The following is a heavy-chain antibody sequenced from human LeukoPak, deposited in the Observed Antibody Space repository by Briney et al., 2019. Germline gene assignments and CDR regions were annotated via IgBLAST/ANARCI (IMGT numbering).Heavy chain of an antibody. CDR2: IYYSGST. D-gene: IGHD3-9*01. CDR1: GGSISSSSYY. Sequence: SETLSLTCTVSGGSISSSSYYWGWIRQPPGKGLEWIGSIYYSGSTYYNPSLKSRVTISVDTSKNQFSLKLSSVTAADTAVYYCARGHYDILTGLLTHFDYWGQGTLVTVSS. J-gene: IGHJ4*02. V-gene: IGHV4-39*07. CDR3: ARGHYDILTGLLTHFDY.